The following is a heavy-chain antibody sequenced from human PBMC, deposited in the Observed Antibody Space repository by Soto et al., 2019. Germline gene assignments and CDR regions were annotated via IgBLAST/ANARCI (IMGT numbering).Heavy chain of an antibody. D-gene: IGHD3-3*02. Sequence: ESGPTLVNPTQTLTLTCTVSGFSLSGTGMRVTWIRQPPGKALEWLARIDWEDTKLYSTSLKTRLTISKDTSKNQVVLTMTNMDPADTATYYCARAFYGMDVWGQGTKVTVYS. CDR3: ARAFYGMDV. CDR2: IDWEDTK. J-gene: IGHJ6*02. CDR1: GFSLSGTGMR. V-gene: IGHV2-70*04.